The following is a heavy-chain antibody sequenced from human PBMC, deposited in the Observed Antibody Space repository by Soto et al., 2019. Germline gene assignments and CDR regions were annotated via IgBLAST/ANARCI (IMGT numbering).Heavy chain of an antibody. CDR2: FDPEDGET. Sequence: ASVKVSCKVSGNTLTELSMHWVRQAPGKGLEWMGGFDPEDGETSYAQKFQGRVTMTEDTSTDIAYMELSSLRSEDTAVYYCATDQMRSVDIVAKVTPTYYYYGMDVWGQGTTVTVSS. J-gene: IGHJ6*02. D-gene: IGHD5-12*01. V-gene: IGHV1-24*01. CDR1: GNTLTELS. CDR3: ATDQMRSVDIVAKVTPTYYYYGMDV.